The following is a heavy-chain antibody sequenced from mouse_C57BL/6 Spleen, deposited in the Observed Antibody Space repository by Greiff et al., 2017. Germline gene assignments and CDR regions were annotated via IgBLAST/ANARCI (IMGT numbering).Heavy chain of an antibody. V-gene: IGHV1-80*01. CDR1: GYAFSSYW. D-gene: IGHD1-1*01. Sequence: VQLQQSGAELVKPGASVKISCKASGYAFSSYWMNWVKQRPGKGLEWIGQIYPGDGDTNYNGKFKGKATLTADKSSSPAYMQLSSLTSEDSAVYFCARDYGSPYYFDYWGQGTTLTVSS. CDR3: ARDYGSPYYFDY. J-gene: IGHJ2*01. CDR2: IYPGDGDT.